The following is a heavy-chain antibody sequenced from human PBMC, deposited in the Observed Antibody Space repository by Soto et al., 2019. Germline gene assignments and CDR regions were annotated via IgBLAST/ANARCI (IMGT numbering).Heavy chain of an antibody. Sequence: QVQLQESGPGLVKPSETLSLTCTVSGGSISSYYWSWIRQPPGKGLEWIGYIYYSGSTNYNPSLKSRVTTSVDTSKNQFSLKLSSVTAAVTAVYYCSGARGGVVIIGNWFDPWGQGTLVTVSS. V-gene: IGHV4-59*01. D-gene: IGHD3-3*01. J-gene: IGHJ5*02. CDR2: IYYSGST. CDR3: SGARGGVVIIGNWFDP. CDR1: GGSISSYY.